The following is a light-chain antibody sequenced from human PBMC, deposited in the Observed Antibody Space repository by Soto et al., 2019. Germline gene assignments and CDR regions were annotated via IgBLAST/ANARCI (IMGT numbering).Light chain of an antibody. J-gene: IGLJ1*01. CDR2: STN. CDR1: SGSVSTSNN. V-gene: IGLV8-61*01. CDR3: VLYMGSGIDV. Sequence: QTVVTQEPSFSVSPGGTVTITCSLNSGSVSTSNNPSWYQQTPGQTPRTLIYSTNTRSSGVPDRFSGSILGNKAALTITGAQADDESDYYCVLYMGSGIDVFGTGTKLTDL.